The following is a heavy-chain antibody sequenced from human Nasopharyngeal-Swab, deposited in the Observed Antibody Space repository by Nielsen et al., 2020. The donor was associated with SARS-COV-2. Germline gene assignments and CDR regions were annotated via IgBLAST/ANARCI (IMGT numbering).Heavy chain of an antibody. V-gene: IGHV4-39*02. Sequence: SETLSLTCTVSGGSISSSSYYWGWIRQPPGKGLEWIGSIYYSGSTYYNPSLKSRVTISVDTSKNQFSLKLSSVTAADTAVYYCARDLSMIAVLIGTPSAFDIWGQGTMVTVSS. CDR1: GGSISSSSYY. CDR2: IYYSGST. CDR3: ARDLSMIAVLIGTPSAFDI. J-gene: IGHJ3*02. D-gene: IGHD3-22*01.